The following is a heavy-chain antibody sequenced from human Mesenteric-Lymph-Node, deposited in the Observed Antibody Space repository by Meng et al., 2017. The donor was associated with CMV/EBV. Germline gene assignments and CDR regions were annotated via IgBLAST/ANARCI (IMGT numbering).Heavy chain of an antibody. V-gene: IGHV1-2*02. Sequence: ASVKVSCKASGGTFSSYAISWVRQAPGQGLEWMGWITSNTGVTNYAQKFQGRVTMTRDTSISTAYMELSGLRSDDTAVYYCARDFKDFDYWGQGTLVTVSS. CDR2: ITSNTGVT. J-gene: IGHJ4*02. CDR3: ARDFKDFDY. CDR1: GGTFSSYA.